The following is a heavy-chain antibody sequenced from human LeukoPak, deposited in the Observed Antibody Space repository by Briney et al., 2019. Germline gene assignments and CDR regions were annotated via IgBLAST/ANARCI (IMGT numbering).Heavy chain of an antibody. CDR2: INPSGGST. CDR3: ARDAHDSSGSTIYYMDV. V-gene: IGHV1-46*01. J-gene: IGHJ6*03. Sequence: ASVKVSCKASGYTFTSYYMHWVRQAPGQGLEWMGIINPSGGSTSYAQKFQGRVTMTRGTSTSTVYMELSSLRSEDTAVYYCARDAHDSSGSTIYYMDVWGKGTTVTISS. CDR1: GYTFTSYY. D-gene: IGHD3-22*01.